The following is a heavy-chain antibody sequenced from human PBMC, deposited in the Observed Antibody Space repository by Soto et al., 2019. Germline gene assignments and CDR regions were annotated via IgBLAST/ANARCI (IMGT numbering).Heavy chain of an antibody. CDR1: GYSFTSYW. V-gene: IGHV5-10-1*01. CDR2: IDPSDSYT. D-gene: IGHD3-3*01. J-gene: IGHJ6*02. CDR3: ARHLSVWRGGYYGMDV. Sequence: GESLTISCKGSGYSFTSYWISWVRQMPGKGLEWMGRIDPSDSYTNYSPSFQGHVTISADKSISTAYLQWSSLKASDTAMYYCARHLSVWRGGYYGMDVWGQGTTVTVSS.